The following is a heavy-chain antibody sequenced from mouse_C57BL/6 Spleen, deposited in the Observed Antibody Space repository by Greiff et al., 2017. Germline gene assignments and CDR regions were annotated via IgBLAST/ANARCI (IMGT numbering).Heavy chain of an antibody. CDR3: AREGIYYGNSYYFDY. V-gene: IGHV1-82*01. Sequence: QVQLQQPGPELVKPGASVKISCKASGYAFSSSWMNWVKQRPGKGLEWIGRIYPGDGDTNYNGKFKGKATLTADKSSSTAYMQLSSLTSEDSAVYFCAREGIYYGNSYYFDYWGQGTTLTVSS. J-gene: IGHJ2*01. CDR1: GYAFSSSW. D-gene: IGHD2-1*01. CDR2: IYPGDGDT.